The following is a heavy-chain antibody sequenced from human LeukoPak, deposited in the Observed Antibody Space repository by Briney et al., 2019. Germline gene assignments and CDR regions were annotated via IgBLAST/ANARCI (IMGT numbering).Heavy chain of an antibody. Sequence: GGSLRLSCAASGFTFSSYAMSRVRQAPGKGLEWVSTISGTGRGTYYADSVKGRFTISRDNSKNTLYLQMNSLRAEDTAVYYCANLRPSSGWCMDVWGQGTTVTVSS. V-gene: IGHV3-23*01. J-gene: IGHJ6*02. D-gene: IGHD6-19*01. CDR2: ISGTGRGT. CDR1: GFTFSSYA. CDR3: ANLRPSSGWCMDV.